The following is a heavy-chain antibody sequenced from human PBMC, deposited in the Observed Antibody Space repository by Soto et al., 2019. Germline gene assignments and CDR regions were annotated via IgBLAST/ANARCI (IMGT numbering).Heavy chain of an antibody. V-gene: IGHV3-21*06. D-gene: IGHD6-19*01. CDR1: GFSFSSHS. CDR2: ISSRSSLI. J-gene: IGHJ4*02. CDR3: ARERGECDSGWYIDS. Sequence: PGGSLRLSCAASGFSFSSHSFNWVRQAPGQGLEWVAYISSRSSLILYADSVRGGFVISRYNALNSLYLQMNGPRDEDTAIYYCARERGECDSGWYIDSWGQGTPVTVSS.